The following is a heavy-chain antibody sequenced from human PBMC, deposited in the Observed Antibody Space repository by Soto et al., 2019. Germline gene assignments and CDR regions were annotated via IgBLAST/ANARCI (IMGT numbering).Heavy chain of an antibody. CDR2: IFYSGST. CDR3: ARDRWFGHFDS. CDR1: GGSISSGGYY. J-gene: IGHJ4*02. D-gene: IGHD3-10*01. V-gene: IGHV4-31*03. Sequence: QVQLQESGPGLVKPSETLSLTCTVSGGSISSGGYYWSWIRQHPGKGLEWIGYIFYSGSTYYNPSLASRVTISVDTSKNQFSLKLSSVTAAVTAVYYYARDRWFGHFDSCGQGTLVTVSS.